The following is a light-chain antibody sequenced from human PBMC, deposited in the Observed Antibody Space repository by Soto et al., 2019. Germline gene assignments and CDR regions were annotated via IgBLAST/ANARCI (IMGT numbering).Light chain of an antibody. CDR2: GNS. Sequence: QSVLAQPPSVSGAPGQRVTISCTGSSSNIGAGYAVHWYQQLPGTAPKLLIYGNSNRPSGVPDRFSGSKSGTSASLAITGLQGEDDDDYYWQSYDSSPIFGTGTKVTVL. CDR3: QSYDSSPI. J-gene: IGLJ1*01. CDR1: SSNIGAGYA. V-gene: IGLV1-40*01.